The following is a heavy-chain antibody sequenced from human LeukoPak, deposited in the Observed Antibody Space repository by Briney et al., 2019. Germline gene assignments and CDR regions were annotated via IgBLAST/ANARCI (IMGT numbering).Heavy chain of an antibody. V-gene: IGHV3-33*01. J-gene: IGHJ3*02. CDR2: IWSEGRNT. CDR3: ARGVAAAGRDCIAFDI. CDR1: GFTFSDYG. Sequence: QPGGSLRLSCAASGFTFSDYGMHWVRQAPGKGLEWVAVIWSEGRNTKYAESVKGRFTISRDNSKNTLYLQMNSLRAEDTAVYYCARGVAAAGRDCIAFDIWGQGTMVTVSS. D-gene: IGHD6-13*01.